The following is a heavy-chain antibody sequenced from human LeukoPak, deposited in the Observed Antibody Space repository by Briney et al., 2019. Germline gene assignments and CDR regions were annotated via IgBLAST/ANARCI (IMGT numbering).Heavy chain of an antibody. Sequence: KPSETLSLTCTVPGGSISTDYWTWIRQPAGKGLGWIGLIYTSGSTNYNPSLKSRVTMSVDTSKNQFSLKLTSVTAADTAVYYCARHPVIWPQYPSWGQGTLVTVSS. D-gene: IGHD5-24*01. CDR1: GGSISTDY. V-gene: IGHV4-4*07. J-gene: IGHJ5*02. CDR2: IYTSGST. CDR3: ARHPVIWPQYPS.